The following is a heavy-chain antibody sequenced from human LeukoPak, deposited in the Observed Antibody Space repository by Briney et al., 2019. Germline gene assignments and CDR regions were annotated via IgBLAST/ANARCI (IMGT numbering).Heavy chain of an antibody. CDR2: INPNSGGT. V-gene: IGHV1-2*02. Sequence: KVSCKASGYTFTGYYMHWVRQAPGQGLEWMGWINPNSGGTNYAQKFQGRVTMTRDTSISTAYMELSRLRSDDTAVYYCARVWVATISPFDYWGQGTLVTVSS. J-gene: IGHJ4*02. CDR3: ARVWVATISPFDY. D-gene: IGHD5-12*01. CDR1: GYTFTGYY.